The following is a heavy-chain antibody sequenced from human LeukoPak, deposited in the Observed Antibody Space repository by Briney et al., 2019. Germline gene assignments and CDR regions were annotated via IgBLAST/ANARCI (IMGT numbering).Heavy chain of an antibody. J-gene: IGHJ4*02. CDR3: ARGPRYYDILTGYLLRYFDY. V-gene: IGHV4-31*03. CDR1: GGSISSGGYY. D-gene: IGHD3-9*01. CDR2: IYYSGST. Sequence: PSETLSLTCTVSGGSISSGGYYWSWIRQHPGKGLEWIGYIYYSGSTYYNPSLKSRVTISVDTSKNQFSLKLSSVTAADTAVYYCARGPRYYDILTGYLLRYFDYWGQGTLVAVSS.